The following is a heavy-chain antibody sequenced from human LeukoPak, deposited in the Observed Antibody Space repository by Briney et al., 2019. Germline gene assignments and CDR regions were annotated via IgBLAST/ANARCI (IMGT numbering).Heavy chain of an antibody. D-gene: IGHD6-13*01. J-gene: IGHJ4*02. CDR2: LYSGGYT. Sequence: GGSLRLSCAASGFTVSSNFMSWVRQAPGKGLEWVSVLYSGGYTVYADSVKGRFTISRDNSENTLYLQMNSLRADDTAVYYRVRAPSTTAAGLFDYWGQGTLLTVSS. CDR3: VRAPSTTAAGLFDY. CDR1: GFTVSSNF. V-gene: IGHV3-53*01.